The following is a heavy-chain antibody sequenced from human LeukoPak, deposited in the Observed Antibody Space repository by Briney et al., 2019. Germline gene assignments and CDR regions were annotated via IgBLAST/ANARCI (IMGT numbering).Heavy chain of an antibody. CDR3: AREWESDL. D-gene: IGHD1-26*01. CDR2: INGGGGST. CDR1: GFTFSSYA. Sequence: GGSLRLSCAASGFTFSSYAMSWVRQAPGKGLDWVSSINGGGGSTYYADSVKGRFTISRDNSKNTLYLQMNSLRAEDTAVYYCAREWESDLWGQGTLVTVSS. V-gene: IGHV3-23*01. J-gene: IGHJ5*02.